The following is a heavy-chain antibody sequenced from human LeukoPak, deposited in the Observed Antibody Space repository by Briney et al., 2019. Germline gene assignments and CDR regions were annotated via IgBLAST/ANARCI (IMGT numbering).Heavy chain of an antibody. CDR3: ARGTVKGLELHFDY. CDR1: GFTFSSYE. Sequence: GGSLRLSCAASGFTFSSYEMNWVRQAPGKGLEWVSYISSSGITIYYADSVKGRFTISRGKAKNSLYLHMYRLRAEDTAVYYCARGTVKGLELHFDYWGQGTLVTVSS. CDR2: ISSSGITI. V-gene: IGHV3-48*03. D-gene: IGHD1-7*01. J-gene: IGHJ4*02.